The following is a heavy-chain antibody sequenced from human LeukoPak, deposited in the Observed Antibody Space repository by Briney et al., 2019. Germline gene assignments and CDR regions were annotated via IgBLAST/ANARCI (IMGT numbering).Heavy chain of an antibody. CDR3: ARDPLPTYSSSWSAPGDY. CDR1: GYTFTGYY. V-gene: IGHV1-2*02. CDR2: INPNSGGT. J-gene: IGHJ4*02. Sequence: ASVKVSCKGSGYTFTGYYMHWVRQAPGQGLEWMGWINPNSGGTNYAQKFQGRVTMTRDTSISTAYMELSRLRSDDTAVYYCARDPLPTYSSSWSAPGDYWGQGTLVTVSS. D-gene: IGHD6-13*01.